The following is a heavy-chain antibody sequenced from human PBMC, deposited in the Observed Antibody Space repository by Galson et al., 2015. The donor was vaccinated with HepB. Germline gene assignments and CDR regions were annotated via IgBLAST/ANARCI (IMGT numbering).Heavy chain of an antibody. J-gene: IGHJ4*02. CDR2: IWNDGSRK. Sequence: SLRLSCAGTGFTFSRYAMHWVRHAPGKGLEWVTIIWNDGSRKLYGNSVRGRFTISRDNSKNTVYLQMNSLRAEDTGVYYCARGENASGYRLDYWGQGTLVIVSS. D-gene: IGHD3-22*01. V-gene: IGHV3-33*01. CDR3: ARGENASGYRLDY. CDR1: GFTFSRYA.